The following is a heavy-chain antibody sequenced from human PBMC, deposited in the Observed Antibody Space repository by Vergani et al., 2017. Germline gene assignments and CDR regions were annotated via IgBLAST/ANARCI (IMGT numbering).Heavy chain of an antibody. V-gene: IGHV3-21*02. Sequence: EVQVVQSGGGLVKPGGSLRLSCETSGFIFSDYNLNWVRQAPGSGLEWVASISGRSSYVNYAVSVKGRFTISRDNAKNSLFLQMNSLRAEDTAVYYCVREETFYDSVSDYLAGYFDHWGQGARVTVSS. CDR1: GFIFSDYN. D-gene: IGHD3-3*01. CDR3: VREETFYDSVSDYLAGYFDH. CDR2: ISGRSSYV. J-gene: IGHJ4*02.